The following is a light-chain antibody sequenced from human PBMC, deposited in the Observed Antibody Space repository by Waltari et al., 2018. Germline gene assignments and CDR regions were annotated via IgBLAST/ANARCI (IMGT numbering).Light chain of an antibody. CDR1: QTFSSSY. CDR2: GAS. Sequence: EIVHTQSLGTLPPAPGDRASLSCRASQTFSSSYLALYQQKPRQAPRLLIYGASTRAAGCPVRFSGSGSGTDFTLTISRLEPEDFAVYYCQHYGTSPPLTFGGGTKVEIK. CDR3: QHYGTSPPLT. V-gene: IGKV3-20*01. J-gene: IGKJ4*01.